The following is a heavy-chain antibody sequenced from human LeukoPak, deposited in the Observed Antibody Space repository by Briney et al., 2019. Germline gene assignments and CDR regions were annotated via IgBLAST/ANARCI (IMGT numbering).Heavy chain of an antibody. CDR1: GFPFSDFA. CDR3: ATFEGALLGNYYMDV. V-gene: IGHV3-23*01. CDR2: ISGGGDNT. Sequence: PGGSLRLSCAVSGFPFSDFAMSWVRQAPGKGLEWVSTISGGGDNTYFADSVKGRFTISRDNSKNTLFLQMVSLRAEDTAVYYCATFEGALLGNYYMDVWGKGTTVTVSS. J-gene: IGHJ6*03.